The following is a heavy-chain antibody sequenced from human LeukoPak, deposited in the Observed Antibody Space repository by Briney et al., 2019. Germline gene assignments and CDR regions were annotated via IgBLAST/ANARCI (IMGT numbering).Heavy chain of an antibody. J-gene: IGHJ4*02. Sequence: GGSLRLSCASSGFTFSSYEMNWVRQAPGKGLEWVSYISSSGSTIYYADSVKGRFTISRDNAKNSLYLQMNSPRVEDTAVYYCAREGGSYTLDYWGQGTLVTVSS. CDR1: GFTFSSYE. CDR2: ISSSGSTI. CDR3: AREGGSYTLDY. D-gene: IGHD1-26*01. V-gene: IGHV3-48*03.